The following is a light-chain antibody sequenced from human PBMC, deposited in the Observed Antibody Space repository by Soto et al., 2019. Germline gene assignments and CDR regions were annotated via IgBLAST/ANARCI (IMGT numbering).Light chain of an antibody. V-gene: IGKV1-6*01. J-gene: IGKJ1*01. Sequence: AIQMTQSPSSLSASVGDRVTITCRASQGIRDNLGWYQQKPGTAPKVLIYAASSLQSGVPSRFSGSGSGTDFTLTISSLQPEDFATYYCLQDYHYPRTFDQGTRVEIK. CDR1: QGIRDN. CDR3: LQDYHYPRT. CDR2: AAS.